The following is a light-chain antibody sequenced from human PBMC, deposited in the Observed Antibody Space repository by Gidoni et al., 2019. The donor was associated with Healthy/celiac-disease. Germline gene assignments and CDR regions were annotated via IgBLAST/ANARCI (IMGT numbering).Light chain of an antibody. Sequence: DIQITQSPSSLSASGGDRVPITCRASQSISSYLDWYQQKPGKAPTLLIYAASSLQSGVPERFSGSGSGTDFTLTISRLQPEDFATYYCQQSDSTPCTFGGGTKVEIK. CDR2: AAS. CDR3: QQSDSTPCT. J-gene: IGKJ4*01. CDR1: QSISSY. V-gene: IGKV1-39*01.